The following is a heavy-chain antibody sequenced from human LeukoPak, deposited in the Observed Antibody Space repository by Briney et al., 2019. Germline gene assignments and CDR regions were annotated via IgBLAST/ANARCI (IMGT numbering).Heavy chain of an antibody. CDR2: VSAYADNT. V-gene: IGHV1-18*01. CDR1: GYTFTSYG. Sequence: ASVKVTCKASGYTFTSYGITWVRQAPGQGLEWMGWVSAYADNTNYVQKIQGRVTMTTDTSTSTAYMELRSLRSDDTAVYYCARDCIGCHGFDYWGQGTLVTVSS. CDR3: ARDCIGCHGFDY. J-gene: IGHJ4*02. D-gene: IGHD2-15*01.